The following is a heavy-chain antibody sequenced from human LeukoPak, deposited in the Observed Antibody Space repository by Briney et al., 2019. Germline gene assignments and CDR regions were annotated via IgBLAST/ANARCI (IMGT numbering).Heavy chain of an antibody. J-gene: IGHJ3*01. CDR1: GFTFTSSA. D-gene: IGHD3-22*01. V-gene: IGHV1-58*01. Sequence: SVKVSCKASGFTFTSSAVQWVRQARGQRLEWIGWIVVDSGNTNYAQKFQERVTITRDMSTSLVYMELSSLRSGDTAVYYCAAEAAYYYDSRDAFDVWGQGTMVTVSS. CDR3: AAEAAYYYDSRDAFDV. CDR2: IVVDSGNT.